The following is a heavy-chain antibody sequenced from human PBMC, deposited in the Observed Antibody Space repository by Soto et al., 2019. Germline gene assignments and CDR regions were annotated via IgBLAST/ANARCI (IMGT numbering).Heavy chain of an antibody. CDR2: ISHDATRQ. V-gene: IGHV3-30*18. Sequence: GSLRLSCAASGFTFMTYGMDWVRQAPGKGLEWVALISHDATRQNYADSVKGRFTISRDNSKNTVYLQMNSLRADDTAVYYCAKDPGYYDVLTGYYRHAFDIWGRGTMVTVSS. CDR1: GFTFMTYG. CDR3: AKDPGYYDVLTGYYRHAFDI. D-gene: IGHD3-9*01. J-gene: IGHJ3*02.